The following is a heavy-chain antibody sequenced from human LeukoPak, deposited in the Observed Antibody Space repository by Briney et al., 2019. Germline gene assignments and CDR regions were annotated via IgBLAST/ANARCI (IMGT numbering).Heavy chain of an antibody. CDR2: ISAYNGNT. CDR3: ARDALNSGYCSGGSCYSSFDY. V-gene: IGHV1-18*04. J-gene: IGHJ4*01. Sequence: ASVKVSCKASGYTFTSCGISWVRQAPGQGLEWMGWISAYNGNTNYAQKLQGRVTMTTDTSTSTAYMELRSLRSDDTAVYYCARDALNSGYCSGGSCYSSFDYWGHGTLVTVSS. CDR1: GYTFTSCG. D-gene: IGHD2-15*01.